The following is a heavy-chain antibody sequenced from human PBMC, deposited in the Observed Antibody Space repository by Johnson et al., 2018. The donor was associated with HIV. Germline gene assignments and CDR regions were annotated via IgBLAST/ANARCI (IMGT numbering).Heavy chain of an antibody. V-gene: IGHV3-15*01. D-gene: IGHD4-11*01. CDR1: GFTFSYAW. CDR2: IKSKTDGGTK. CDR3: STDVTDTVTTYYNAFDV. Sequence: VRLVESGGNLVKPGGSLRLSCAASGFTFSYAWMSWVRQAPGKGLEWVGRIKSKTDGGTKDYTAPVKGRFTISRDDSKNTLYLQMNSLKTEDTAVYYCSTDVTDTVTTYYNAFDVWGQGTMVTVSS. J-gene: IGHJ3*01.